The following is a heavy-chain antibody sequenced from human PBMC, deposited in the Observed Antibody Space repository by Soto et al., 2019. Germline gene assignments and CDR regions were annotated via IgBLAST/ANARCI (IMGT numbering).Heavy chain of an antibody. CDR3: ARGGWSLDA. V-gene: IGHV4-59*11. CDR1: GGSMTNLY. Sequence: QTQLQASGPRLVKTSETLSLTCTVSGGSMTNLYWSWVRQTPGKRLEWIGYIYYTGNTYYNPSLKSRVTISVDTSKNQFSLRLNSVTAADTAVYYCARGGWSLDAWGQGALVTVSS. J-gene: IGHJ5*02. D-gene: IGHD2-21*02. CDR2: IYYTGNT.